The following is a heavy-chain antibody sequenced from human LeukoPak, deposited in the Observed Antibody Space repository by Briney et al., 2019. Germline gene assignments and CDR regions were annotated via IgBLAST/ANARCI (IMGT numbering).Heavy chain of an antibody. CDR2: INHSGST. CDR1: GGSFSGYY. CDR3: AREWRWLQFGIPAPANWFDP. V-gene: IGHV4-34*01. D-gene: IGHD5-24*01. J-gene: IGHJ5*02. Sequence: PSETLSLTCAVYGGSFSGYYWSWIRQPPGKGLEWSGEINHSGSTNYNPSLKSRVTISIDTSKNQFSLKLGSVTAADTAVYYCAREWRWLQFGIPAPANWFDPWGQGTLVTVSS.